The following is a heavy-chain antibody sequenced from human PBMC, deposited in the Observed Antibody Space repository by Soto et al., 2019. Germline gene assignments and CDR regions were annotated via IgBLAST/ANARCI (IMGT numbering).Heavy chain of an antibody. CDR1: GFTFSSYS. Sequence: GGSLRLSCAASGFTFSSYSMNWVRQAPGKGLEWVSYISSSSSTIYYADSVKGRFTISRDNAKNSLYLQMNSLRDEDTAVYYCAKDSTLGGWGGMDVWGQGTTVTISS. CDR3: AKDSTLGGWGGMDV. D-gene: IGHD3-16*01. CDR2: ISSSSSTI. V-gene: IGHV3-48*02. J-gene: IGHJ6*02.